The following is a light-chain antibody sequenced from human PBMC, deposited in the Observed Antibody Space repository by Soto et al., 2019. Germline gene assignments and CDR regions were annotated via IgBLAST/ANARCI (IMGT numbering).Light chain of an antibody. CDR2: EGS. V-gene: IGLV2-23*01. Sequence: QSALTQPASVSGSPGQSITISCTGISSDVGSYNLVSWYQQHPGKAPKLMIYEGSKRPSGASNRFSGSKSGNTASLTISGLQAEDEADYYCCSYVGSSTVVFGGGTKLTVL. CDR3: CSYVGSSTVV. CDR1: SSDVGSYNL. J-gene: IGLJ2*01.